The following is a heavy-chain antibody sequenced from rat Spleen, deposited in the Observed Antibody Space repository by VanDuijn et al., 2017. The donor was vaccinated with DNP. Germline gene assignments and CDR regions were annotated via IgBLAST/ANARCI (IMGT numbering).Heavy chain of an antibody. Sequence: EVQLVESGGDLVQPGRSLKLFCAASGFTFSDYYMAWVRQAPTKGLEWVAYIRYDGGSTKYGDSVKGRFTISRDNAKNTLYLQMNSLRSEDMDTYYCARWNSGHFDYWGQGVMVPVSS. D-gene: IGHD4-3*01. CDR2: IRYDGGST. V-gene: IGHV5-22*01. J-gene: IGHJ2*01. CDR1: GFTFSDYY. CDR3: ARWNSGHFDY.